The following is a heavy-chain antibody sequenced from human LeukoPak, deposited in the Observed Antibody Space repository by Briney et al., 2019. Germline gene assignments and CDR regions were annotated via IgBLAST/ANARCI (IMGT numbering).Heavy chain of an antibody. D-gene: IGHD1-26*01. CDR2: INHSGST. CDR1: GGSFSGYY. CDR3: ASQGGSYRDAFDI. V-gene: IGHV4-34*01. Sequence: SETLSLTCAVYGGSFSGYYWSWIRQPPGKGLEWIGEINHSGSTNYNPSLKSRVTISVDTSKNQFSLKLSSVTAADTAVYYCASQGGSYRDAFDIWGQGAMVTVSS. J-gene: IGHJ3*02.